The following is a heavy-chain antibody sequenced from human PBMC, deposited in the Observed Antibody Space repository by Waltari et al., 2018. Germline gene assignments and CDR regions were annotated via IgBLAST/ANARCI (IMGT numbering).Heavy chain of an antibody. CDR2: SNHRGSI. CDR1: GGSFSGYY. J-gene: IGHJ4*02. D-gene: IGHD6-13*01. CDR3: ERQGQQLVTFDY. V-gene: IGHV4-34*01. Sequence: QVQLQQWGAGLLKPSETLSLTCAVYGGSFSGYYWSWIRQPPGKGMEWIGESNHRGSINSDPSLKRRVTRSVETAKNQFSRKLSYVTAADTTVYYCERQGQQLVTFDYWGQGTLVTVSS.